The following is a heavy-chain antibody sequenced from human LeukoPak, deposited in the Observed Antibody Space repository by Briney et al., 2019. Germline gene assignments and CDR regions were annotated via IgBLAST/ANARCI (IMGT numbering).Heavy chain of an antibody. CDR1: EFSLSDFY. Sequence: KSGGSLRLSCTASEFSLSDFYMDWVRQAPGKGLEWVGRIKSKTDGGTTDYAAPVKGRFTISRDDSRNTLYLQMNSLKTEDTAVYYCTTGPLGATTHSFDYWGQGTLVTVSS. D-gene: IGHD1-26*01. CDR3: TTGPLGATTHSFDY. V-gene: IGHV3-15*01. CDR2: IKSKTDGGTT. J-gene: IGHJ4*02.